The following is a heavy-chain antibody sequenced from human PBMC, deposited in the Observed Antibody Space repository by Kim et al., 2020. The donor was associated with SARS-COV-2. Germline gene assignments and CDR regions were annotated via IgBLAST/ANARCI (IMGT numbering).Heavy chain of an antibody. J-gene: IGHJ4*02. CDR1: GFTFSSYA. Sequence: GGSLRLSCAASGFTFSSYAMSWVRQAPGKGLEWVLGISYSGDNTYYADSVKGRFTVSRDNSKNTLYLQMNSLRAEDTAVYYCAKGGGDSGYSRLDYWGQG. V-gene: IGHV3-23*01. CDR2: ISYSGDNT. D-gene: IGHD2-15*01. CDR3: AKGGGDSGYSRLDY.